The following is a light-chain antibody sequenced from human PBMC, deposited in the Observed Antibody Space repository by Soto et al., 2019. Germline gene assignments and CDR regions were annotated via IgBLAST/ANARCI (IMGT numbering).Light chain of an antibody. CDR2: GAS. V-gene: IGKV3-15*01. CDR1: QSVSSN. CDR3: QQYNNWPYT. J-gene: IGKJ2*01. Sequence: EIVMTQSPATLSVSPGESATLSCRASQSVSSNLAWYQQTAGQAPRLLIYGASTRATGIPARFSGSGSGTEFTLTISSLQSEDFAVYSCQQYNNWPYTFGQGTKLEIK.